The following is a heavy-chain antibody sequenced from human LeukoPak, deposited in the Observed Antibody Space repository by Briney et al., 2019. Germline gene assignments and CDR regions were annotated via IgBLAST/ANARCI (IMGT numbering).Heavy chain of an antibody. CDR2: INHSGST. CDR3: ARHGIAASSYYFDY. Sequence: PSETLSLTCAVYGGSFSGYYWSWIRQPPGKGLEWIGEINHSGSTNYNPSLKSRVTISVDTSKNQFSLKLSSVTAADTAVYYCARHGIAASSYYFDYWGQGTLVTVSS. D-gene: IGHD6-13*01. CDR1: GGSFSGYY. V-gene: IGHV4-34*01. J-gene: IGHJ4*02.